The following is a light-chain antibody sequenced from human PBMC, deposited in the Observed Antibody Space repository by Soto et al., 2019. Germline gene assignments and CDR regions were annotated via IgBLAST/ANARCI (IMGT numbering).Light chain of an antibody. CDR3: QQYDNWPHT. CDR1: QNLSRN. J-gene: IGKJ2*01. CDR2: GAS. Sequence: EMVMTQSPATLSVSPGERATLSCRASQNLSRNLAWYQQQPGQAPRLLIYGASTRATGIPARFSGSGSGTDFALTISGLQSEDLAVYYCQQYDNWPHTFGQGTKLEIK. V-gene: IGKV3-15*01.